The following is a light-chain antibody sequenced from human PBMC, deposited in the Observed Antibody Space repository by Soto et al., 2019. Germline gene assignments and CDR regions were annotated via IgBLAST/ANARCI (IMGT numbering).Light chain of an antibody. CDR1: SSDVGGYNY. V-gene: IGLV2-8*01. CDR3: SSHAGSNNYV. J-gene: IGLJ1*01. Sequence: QSALTQPPSASVSPGQPVTFSCTGTSSDVGGYNYVSWYQQHPGKAPKLIISEVSKRPSGVPDRFSGSKSGNTASLTVSGLQAEDEADYYCSSHAGSNNYVFGTGTKVTVL. CDR2: EVS.